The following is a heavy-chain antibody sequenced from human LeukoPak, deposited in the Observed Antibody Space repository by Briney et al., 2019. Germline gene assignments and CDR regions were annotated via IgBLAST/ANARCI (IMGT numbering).Heavy chain of an antibody. CDR2: INQGGSEK. D-gene: IGHD6-19*01. CDR3: VRDGSGYDY. Sequence: GGSLRLSCAASRFTFSNYWMSWVRQPPGKGLEWVANINQGGSEKYYLNSVKGRFTISRDNAKNSLYLQMNSLRADDTAIYYCVRDGSGYDYWGQGTLVTGSS. CDR1: RFTFSNYW. J-gene: IGHJ4*02. V-gene: IGHV3-7*05.